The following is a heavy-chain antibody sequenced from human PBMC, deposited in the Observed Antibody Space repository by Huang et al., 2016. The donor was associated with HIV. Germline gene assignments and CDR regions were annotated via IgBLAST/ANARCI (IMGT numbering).Heavy chain of an antibody. Sequence: QVQLVQSGAEVKKPGSSVKVSCKASGGTFSSYAISWVRQAPGQGLEWMGGIIPSLGTANYAQKFQGRVTITADESTSTAYMELNSLRSEDTAVYYCARVESRRYYDSSGYYYWGQGTLVTVSS. CDR1: GGTFSSYA. CDR2: IIPSLGTA. D-gene: IGHD3-22*01. V-gene: IGHV1-69*01. CDR3: ARVESRRYYDSSGYYY. J-gene: IGHJ4*02.